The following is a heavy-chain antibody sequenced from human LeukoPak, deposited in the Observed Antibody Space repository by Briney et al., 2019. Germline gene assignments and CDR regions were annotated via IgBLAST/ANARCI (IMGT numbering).Heavy chain of an antibody. Sequence: ASVKLSCKSSGYTFTTYAIHWVRQAPGQRLEWMGWINAGKGNTKYSQNFQARITITRDTSASTAYMELSSLRSEDTAVYYCARGGHEYGALDDYWGQGTMVTVSS. J-gene: IGHJ4*02. CDR3: ARGGHEYGALDDY. D-gene: IGHD4-17*01. CDR2: INAGKGNT. V-gene: IGHV1-3*01. CDR1: GYTFTTYA.